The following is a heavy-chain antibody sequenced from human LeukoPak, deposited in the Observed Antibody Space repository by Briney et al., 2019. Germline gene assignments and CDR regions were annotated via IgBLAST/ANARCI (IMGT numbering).Heavy chain of an antibody. J-gene: IGHJ4*02. CDR2: ISNSGST. CDR1: GGSNY. V-gene: IGHV4-59*01. D-gene: IGHD3-9*01. Sequence: PSETLSLTCTVSGGSNYWSWIRQPPGKGLEWIGYISNSGSTNYNPSLKSRVTISVDTSKNQFSLKLSSVTAADTAVYYCARGIDYDILTPFDYWGQGTLVTVSS. CDR3: ARGIDYDILTPFDY.